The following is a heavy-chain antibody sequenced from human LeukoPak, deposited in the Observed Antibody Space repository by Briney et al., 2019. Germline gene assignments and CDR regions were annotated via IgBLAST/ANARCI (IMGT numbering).Heavy chain of an antibody. D-gene: IGHD3-22*01. V-gene: IGHV1-2*02. Sequence: ASVKVSCKPSGYTFTGYYMHWVRQAPGQGLEWMGWINPNSGGTNYAQTFQGRVTMTRDTSISTAYMELSRLRSDDTAVYCCARVPDSSVAIDAFDIWGKGTMVTVSS. CDR3: ARVPDSSVAIDAFDI. J-gene: IGHJ3*02. CDR2: INPNSGGT. CDR1: GYTFTGYY.